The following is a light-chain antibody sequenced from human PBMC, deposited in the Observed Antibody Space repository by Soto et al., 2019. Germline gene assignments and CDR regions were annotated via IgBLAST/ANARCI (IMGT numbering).Light chain of an antibody. CDR2: EVS. CDR1: SSDVCGYNY. V-gene: IGLV2-14*01. Sequence: QSVLTQPASVSGYPGQSITISCTGRSSDVCGYNYVSWYQQHPGKDPKFMIYEVSRRPSGVSNRFSGSKSGNTASLTVSGLQAEDEADYYCSSYTTSNTDVFGTGTKVTVL. J-gene: IGLJ1*01. CDR3: SSYTTSNTDV.